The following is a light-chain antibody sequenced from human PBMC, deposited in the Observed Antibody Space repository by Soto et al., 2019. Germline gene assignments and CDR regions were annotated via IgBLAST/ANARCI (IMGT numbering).Light chain of an antibody. Sequence: EIVLTQSPGTLSLSPGERATLSCRASQSVSSSYLAWYQQKPGQAPRLLIYGASSSATGIPARFSGSGSGTDFNLTISRLEPEEFAVYYCQQYGSSPPTFGQGTKVEIK. J-gene: IGKJ1*01. V-gene: IGKV3-20*01. CDR1: QSVSSSY. CDR3: QQYGSSPPT. CDR2: GAS.